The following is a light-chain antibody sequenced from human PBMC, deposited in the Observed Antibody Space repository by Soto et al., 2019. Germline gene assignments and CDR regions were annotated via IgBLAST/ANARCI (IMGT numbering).Light chain of an antibody. J-gene: IGKJ2*01. CDR3: QQSYSAPYT. V-gene: IGKV1-39*01. CDR1: QSIYSS. Sequence: DIQMTQSPSSLSASVGDIVTITCRASQSIYSSLNWYHQKPGKAPTLLIYAASNLQSVVPSRFSGSGSGTDFTLSISSLQPEDFATYDCQQSYSAPYTFGQGTKLE. CDR2: AAS.